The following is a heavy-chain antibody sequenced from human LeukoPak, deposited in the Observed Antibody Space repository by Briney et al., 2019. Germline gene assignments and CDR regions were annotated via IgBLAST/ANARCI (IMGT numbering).Heavy chain of an antibody. D-gene: IGHD3-22*01. J-gene: IGHJ4*02. CDR2: ISGSGGST. V-gene: IGHV3-23*01. CDR3: AKAPMIVVVIPYYFDY. Sequence: GRSLRLSCAASGFTFSSYAMSWVRQAPGKGLEWVSAISGSGGSTYYADSVKGRFTISRDNSKDTLYLQMNSLRAEDTAVYYCAKAPMIVVVIPYYFDYWGQGTLVTVSS. CDR1: GFTFSSYA.